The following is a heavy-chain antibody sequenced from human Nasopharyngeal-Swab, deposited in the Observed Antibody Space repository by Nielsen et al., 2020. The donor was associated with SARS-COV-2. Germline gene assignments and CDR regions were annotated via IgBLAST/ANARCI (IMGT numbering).Heavy chain of an antibody. Sequence: SETLSLTCTVSGGSISSYYWSWIRQPPGKGLEWIGYIYYSGSTNYNPSLKSRVTISVDTSKNQFSLKLSSVTAADTAEYYWARGGWGNWFDPWGQGTLATVSS. V-gene: IGHV4-59*01. J-gene: IGHJ5*02. D-gene: IGHD3-16*01. CDR2: IYYSGST. CDR3: ARGGWGNWFDP. CDR1: GGSISSYY.